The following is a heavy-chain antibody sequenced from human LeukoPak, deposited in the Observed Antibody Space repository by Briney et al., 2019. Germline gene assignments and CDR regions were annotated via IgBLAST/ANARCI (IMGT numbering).Heavy chain of an antibody. Sequence: SETLSLTCTVSGGSISSGGYSWSWIRQHPGKGLEWIGYMHHSGPTYYNPSLKSRVTISVDTSKNQFSLKLNSVTAADTAVYYCARVVATTTLDYWGQGTLVTVSS. D-gene: IGHD5-12*01. CDR1: GGSISSGGYS. V-gene: IGHV4-31*03. CDR3: ARVVATTTLDY. CDR2: MHHSGPT. J-gene: IGHJ4*02.